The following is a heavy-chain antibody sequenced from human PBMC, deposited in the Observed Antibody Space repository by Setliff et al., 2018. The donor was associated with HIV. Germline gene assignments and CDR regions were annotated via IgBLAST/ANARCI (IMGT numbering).Heavy chain of an antibody. CDR2: MNPNNGNT. CDR3: ARGTAPRPASVLEFLEWLFPNWFDP. Sequence: ASVKVSCKASGYNFTDYDINWVRQATGQGLEWMGWMNPNNGNTGYAEKFQGRVTMTRDTSISTAYMELGSLRSDDTAVYYCARGTAPRPASVLEFLEWLFPNWFDPWGQGTLVTVSS. CDR1: GYNFTDYD. D-gene: IGHD3-3*02. V-gene: IGHV1-8*02. J-gene: IGHJ5*02.